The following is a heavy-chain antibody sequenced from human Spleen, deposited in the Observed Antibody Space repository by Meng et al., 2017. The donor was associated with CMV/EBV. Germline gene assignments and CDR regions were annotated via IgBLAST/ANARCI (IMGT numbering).Heavy chain of an antibody. CDR3: ARDLDDFWTGYYAAYIDQ. CDR2: IFHAGDT. Sequence: SETLSLTCHVSGYSISSGYYWGWIRQPPGKGLQWIGSIFHAGDTYYNPALSSRVTISVDTSKNQFSLRLSSVTAADTAVYYCARDLDDFWTGYYAAYIDQWGQGTLVTVFS. CDR1: GYSISSGYY. V-gene: IGHV4-38-2*02. D-gene: IGHD3/OR15-3a*01. J-gene: IGHJ4*02.